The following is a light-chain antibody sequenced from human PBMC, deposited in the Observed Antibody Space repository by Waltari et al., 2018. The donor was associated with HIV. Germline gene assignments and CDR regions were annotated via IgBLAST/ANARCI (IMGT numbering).Light chain of an antibody. V-gene: IGLV1-44*01. Sequence: QSVLTQPPSASGTPGQRVTISCSGSSSNIGRNPVNWYQQLPRTAPKLLTYNNNERPSGVPDRVSGSKSGTSASLAISGLQSEDEADYYCATWDDRLDAVIFGSGTTLTVL. CDR1: SSNIGRNP. J-gene: IGLJ2*01. CDR2: NNN. CDR3: ATWDDRLDAVI.